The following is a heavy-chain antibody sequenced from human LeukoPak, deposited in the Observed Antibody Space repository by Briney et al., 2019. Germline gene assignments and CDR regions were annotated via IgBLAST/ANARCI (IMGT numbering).Heavy chain of an antibody. V-gene: IGHV4-59*01. Sequence: SETLSLTCTVSGGSITSDHWNWIRQPPGRGLEWIGCIYYSGNTYYNPSLKSRVTVSVDMSKNQFSLRLTSVTAADTAVYYCARKNDFDIWGQGTLVTVSS. CDR3: ARKNDFDI. D-gene: IGHD2/OR15-2a*01. CDR1: GGSITSDH. J-gene: IGHJ3*02. CDR2: IYYSGNT.